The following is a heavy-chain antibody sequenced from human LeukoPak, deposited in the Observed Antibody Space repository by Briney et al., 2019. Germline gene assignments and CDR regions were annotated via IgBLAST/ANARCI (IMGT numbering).Heavy chain of an antibody. V-gene: IGHV4-59*01. CDR2: INYSGST. J-gene: IGHJ4*02. CDR3: AREGIGYFDY. Sequence: PSETLSLTCTVSGGSISSNYWSWIRQPPGKGLEWIGYINYSGSTNYNPSLKSRVTISVDTSKNQFSLKLSSVTAADTAVYYCAREGIGYFDYWGQGTLVTVSS. D-gene: IGHD6-13*01. CDR1: GGSISSNY.